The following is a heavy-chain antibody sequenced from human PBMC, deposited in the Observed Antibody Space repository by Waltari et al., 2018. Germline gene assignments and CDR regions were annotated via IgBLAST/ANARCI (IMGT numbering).Heavy chain of an antibody. V-gene: IGHV3-23*01. Sequence: EVQLLESGGGLMQPGGSLRLSCAASGFTFSTYALTWVRQAPGKGLEWVAAISGRGTSTYYADSVKGRFTISRDNSKNTLYLQMNSLRAEDTAVYYCGKASRGLYSEAGYYYYGMDVWGQGTTVTVSS. CDR1: GFTFSTYA. J-gene: IGHJ6*02. CDR3: GKASRGLYSEAGYYYYGMDV. D-gene: IGHD2-15*01. CDR2: ISGRGTST.